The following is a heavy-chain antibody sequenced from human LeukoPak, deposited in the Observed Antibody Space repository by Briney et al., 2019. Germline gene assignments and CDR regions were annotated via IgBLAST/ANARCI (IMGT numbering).Heavy chain of an antibody. CDR1: EFTFSIYA. V-gene: IGHV3-23*01. J-gene: IGHJ5*02. CDR3: AKGRIAVAGTRSRPHWFDP. Sequence: GGPLRLSCVASEFTFSIYAMSWVRQAPGKGLEWVSAISGSGGSTYYADSVKGRFTISRDNSKNTPYLQMNSLRAEDTAVYYCAKGRIAVAGTRSRPHWFDPWGQGTLVTVSS. CDR2: ISGSGGST. D-gene: IGHD6-19*01.